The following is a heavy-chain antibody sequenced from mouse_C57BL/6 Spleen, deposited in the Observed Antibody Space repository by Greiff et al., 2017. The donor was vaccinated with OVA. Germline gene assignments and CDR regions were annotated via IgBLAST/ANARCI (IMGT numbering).Heavy chain of an antibody. CDR1: GFNIKDYY. D-gene: IGHD1-1*01. CDR2: IDPEDGDT. CDR3: TTDYYGSGPAWFAY. Sequence: EVQLQQSGAELVRPGASVKLSCTASGFNIKDYYMHWVKQRPEQGLEWIGRIDPEDGDTEYAPKFQGKATMTADTSSNTAYLQLSSLTSEDTAVYYCTTDYYGSGPAWFAYWGQGTLVTVSA. V-gene: IGHV14-1*01. J-gene: IGHJ3*01.